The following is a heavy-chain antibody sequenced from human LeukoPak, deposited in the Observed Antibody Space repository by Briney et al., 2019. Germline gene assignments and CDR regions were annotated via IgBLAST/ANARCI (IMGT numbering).Heavy chain of an antibody. D-gene: IGHD1-26*01. Sequence: PGGSLRLSCAASGFTFSSYSMNWVRQAPGKGLEWVSSISSSSSYIYYADSVKGRLTISRDNAKNSLYLQMNSLRAEDTAVYYCARANGVGATHFDYWGQGTLVTVSS. J-gene: IGHJ4*02. CDR1: GFTFSSYS. V-gene: IGHV3-21*01. CDR2: ISSSSSYI. CDR3: ARANGVGATHFDY.